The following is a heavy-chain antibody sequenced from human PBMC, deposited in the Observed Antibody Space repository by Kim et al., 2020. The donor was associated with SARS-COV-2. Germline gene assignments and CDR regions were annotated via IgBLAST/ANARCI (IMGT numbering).Heavy chain of an antibody. CDR3: ARDTGRYSSSWFPIDY. CDR1: GGTFSSYA. J-gene: IGHJ4*02. CDR2: IIPILGIA. D-gene: IGHD6-13*01. V-gene: IGHV1-69*04. Sequence: SVKVSCKASGGTFSSYAISWVRQAPGQGLEWMGRIIPILGIANYAQKFQGRVTITADKSTSTAYMELSSLRSEDTAVYYCARDTGRYSSSWFPIDYWGQGTLVTVSS.